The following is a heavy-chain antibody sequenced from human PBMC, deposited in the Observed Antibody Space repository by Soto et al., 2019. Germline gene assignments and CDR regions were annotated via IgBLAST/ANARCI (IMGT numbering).Heavy chain of an antibody. V-gene: IGHV5-10-1*01. J-gene: IGHJ6*02. CDR1: GYSFTSYW. CDR3: ARTAAAGKYYYGVDV. CDR2: IDPSDSYT. D-gene: IGHD6-13*01. Sequence: HGESLKISCKGSGYSFTSYWISWVRQMPGKGLEWMGRIDPSDSYTNYSPSFQGHVTISADKSISTAYLQWSSLKASDTAIYYCARTAAAGKYYYGVDVWGQGTTVTVSS.